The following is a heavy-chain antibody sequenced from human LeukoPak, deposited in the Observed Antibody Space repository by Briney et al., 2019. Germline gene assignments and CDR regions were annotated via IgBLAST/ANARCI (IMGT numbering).Heavy chain of an antibody. J-gene: IGHJ4*02. Sequence: KFQGRVTITRDTSASTAYMELSSLRSEDTAVYYCARGPDYGGNSFDYWGQGTLVTVSS. V-gene: IGHV1-3*01. D-gene: IGHD4-23*01. CDR3: ARGPDYGGNSFDY.